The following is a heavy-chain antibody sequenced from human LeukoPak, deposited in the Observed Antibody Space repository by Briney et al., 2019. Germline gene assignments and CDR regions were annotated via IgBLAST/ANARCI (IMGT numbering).Heavy chain of an antibody. Sequence: GGSLRLSCTASGFTFSTYEMNWVRQALEKGLEWISYISGSGSSIFYADPLQGRFTVSRDNAKNSVYLQMNSLRAEDTAVYYCAREGGFGYDDAFDTWGHGTTVTVSS. V-gene: IGHV3-48*03. CDR2: ISGSGSSI. CDR1: GFTFSTYE. CDR3: AREGGFGYDDAFDT. J-gene: IGHJ3*02. D-gene: IGHD3-16*02.